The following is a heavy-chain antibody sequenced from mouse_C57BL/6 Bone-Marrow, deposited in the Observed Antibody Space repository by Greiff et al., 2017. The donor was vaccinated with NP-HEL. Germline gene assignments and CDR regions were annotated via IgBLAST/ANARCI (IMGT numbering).Heavy chain of an antibody. Sequence: EVQLVESGGGLVQSGRSLRLSCATSGFTFSDFYMEWVRQAPGKGLEWIAASRNKANDYTTEYSAPVKGRFIVSRDTSQSILYLQMNALRAEDTAIYYCARDPGAMDYWGQGTSVTVSS. CDR2: SRNKANDYTT. CDR3: ARDPGAMDY. V-gene: IGHV7-1*01. CDR1: GFTFSDFY. J-gene: IGHJ4*01.